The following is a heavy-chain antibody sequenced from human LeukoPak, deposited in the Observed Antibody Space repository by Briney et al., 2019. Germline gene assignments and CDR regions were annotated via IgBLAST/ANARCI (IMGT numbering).Heavy chain of an antibody. CDR3: ARDPSNTSGRYIYFDY. J-gene: IGHJ4*02. CDR2: TSTYNGDT. V-gene: IGHV1-18*01. CDR1: GYTFTRYA. Sequence: GASVKVSCKASGYTFTRYAISWVRQAPGQGLEWMGWTSTYNGDTNYAQNFQGRVTMTTDTSTTTAYMELRSLRSDDSAIYFCARDPSNTSGRYIYFDYWGQGTLVTVSS. D-gene: IGHD2-2*01.